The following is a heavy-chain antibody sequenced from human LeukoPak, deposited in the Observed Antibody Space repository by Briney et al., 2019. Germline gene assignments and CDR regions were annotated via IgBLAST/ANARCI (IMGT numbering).Heavy chain of an antibody. Sequence: ETLSLTCTASGDSISSNSYYWGWIRHPPGQGLEWIVTIYYSGSTYYNPSLKSRVTISVDTSKNEFSLKLSSVTAADTAVYYCARVPTVTFFDYWGQGTVVTVSS. D-gene: IGHD4-17*01. CDR3: ARVPTVTFFDY. CDR1: GDSISSNSYY. J-gene: IGHJ4*02. V-gene: IGHV4-39*07. CDR2: IYYSGST.